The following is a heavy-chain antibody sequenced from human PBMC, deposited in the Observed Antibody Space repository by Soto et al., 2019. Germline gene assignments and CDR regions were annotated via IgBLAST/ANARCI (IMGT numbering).Heavy chain of an antibody. D-gene: IGHD3-16*01. J-gene: IGHJ3*02. CDR3: ARDRVAGIWGDACDS. Sequence: QVQLVQTGTEVKKPGASVKVSCKTSGYTFTNHGINWVRQAPGQGLEWMGWINPYNANTNYAQKLQGRVTMTTDTSTTTAYMDLRSLTSADTAVYYCARDRVAGIWGDACDSGSQGTVVTVTS. CDR2: INPYNANT. CDR1: GYTFTNHG. V-gene: IGHV1-18*04.